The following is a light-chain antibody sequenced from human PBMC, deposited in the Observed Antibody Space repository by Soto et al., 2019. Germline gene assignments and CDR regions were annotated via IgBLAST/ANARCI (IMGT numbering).Light chain of an antibody. V-gene: IGKV3-11*01. J-gene: IGKJ1*01. CDR2: DAS. Sequence: EIVLTQSPATLCLSPGERATVACRASQSVSSYLAWYQQKPGQAPRLLIYDASNRATGIPARLSGSGSGTDFTLTISRLEPEDFAVYFCQQHTNWFSWTFGQGTKVDI. CDR3: QQHTNWFSWT. CDR1: QSVSSY.